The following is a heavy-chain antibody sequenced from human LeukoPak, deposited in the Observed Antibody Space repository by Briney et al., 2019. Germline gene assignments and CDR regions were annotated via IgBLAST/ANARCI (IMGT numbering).Heavy chain of an antibody. J-gene: IGHJ6*02. CDR2: IYYTGST. Sequence: SETLSLTCTVSGGSISSRSYSWGWIRQPPGKGLEYIGSIYYTGSTYYNPSLKSRVTISVDTSKNQFSLKLSSVTAADTAVYYCARVGGTNYYYYGMDVWGQGTTVTVSS. CDR3: ARVGGTNYYYYGMDV. D-gene: IGHD1-1*01. V-gene: IGHV4-39*07. CDR1: GGSISSRSYS.